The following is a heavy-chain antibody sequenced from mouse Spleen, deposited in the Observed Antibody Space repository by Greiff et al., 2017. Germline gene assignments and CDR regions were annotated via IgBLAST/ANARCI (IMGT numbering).Heavy chain of an antibody. CDR1: GFTFSSYA. J-gene: IGHJ4*01. V-gene: IGHV5-9*01. Sequence: EVMLVESGGGLVKLGGSLKLSCAASGFTFSSYAMSWVRQTPEKRLEWVATISSGGGNTYYPDSVKGRFTISRDNAKNTLYLQMSSLKSEDTAMYYCARLRGNYVRYAMDYWGQGTSVTVSS. D-gene: IGHD2-1*01. CDR3: ARLRGNYVRYAMDY. CDR2: ISSGGGNT.